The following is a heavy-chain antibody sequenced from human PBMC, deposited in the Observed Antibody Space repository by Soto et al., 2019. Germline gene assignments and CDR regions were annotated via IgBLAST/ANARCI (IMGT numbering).Heavy chain of an antibody. Sequence: GRLIRLSSAAFGFTFSSYGIGWVSKAQGEGLEWVSDISGSGGSTSYADSVKGRFTISRDNSKNTLYLQMNSLRAEDAAVYYCAEDLNWNYGFVEDYYGSGSYFAFDYWGQGTLVTVSS. CDR3: AEDLNWNYGFVEDYYGSGSYFAFDY. CDR1: GFTFSSYG. D-gene: IGHD3-10*01. J-gene: IGHJ4*02. CDR2: ISGSGGST. V-gene: IGHV3-23*01.